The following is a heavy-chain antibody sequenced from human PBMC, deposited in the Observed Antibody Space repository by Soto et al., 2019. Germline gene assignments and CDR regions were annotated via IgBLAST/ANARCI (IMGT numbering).Heavy chain of an antibody. CDR1: GFTFSSYG. CDR3: AKDRDSSWYAPIGDY. V-gene: IGHV3-30*18. J-gene: IGHJ4*02. Sequence: PGGSLRLSCAASGFTFSSYGMHWVRQAPGKGLEWVAVISYDGSNKYYADSVKGRFTISRDNSKNTLYLQMNSLRAEDTAVYYCAKDRDSSWYAPIGDYWGQGTLVTVSS. D-gene: IGHD6-13*01. CDR2: ISYDGSNK.